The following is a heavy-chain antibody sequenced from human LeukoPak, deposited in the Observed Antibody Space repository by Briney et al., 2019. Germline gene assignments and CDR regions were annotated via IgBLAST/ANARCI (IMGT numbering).Heavy chain of an antibody. CDR2: INPNSGGT. D-gene: IGHD3-22*01. V-gene: IGHV1-2*02. J-gene: IGHJ4*02. CDR3: ARGFSGYLPKKNFDY. CDR1: GYTFTGYY. Sequence: GASVKVSCKASGYTFTGYYMHWVRQAPGQGLEWMGWINPNSGGTNYAQKFQGRVTMTRDTSISTAYMELSSLRSEDTAVYYCARGFSGYLPKKNFDYWGQGTLVTVSS.